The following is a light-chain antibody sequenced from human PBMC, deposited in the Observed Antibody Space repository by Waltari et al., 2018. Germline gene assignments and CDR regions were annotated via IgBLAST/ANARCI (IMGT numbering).Light chain of an antibody. CDR1: QSVGSY. CDR3: QQRNTWWT. CDR2: DAS. V-gene: IGKV3-11*01. Sequence: EIVLTQSPATPSLSPGERATLSCRASQSVGSYLAWYQQRPGQAPRLLISDASNRATGIPARFSGSGSETDFTLTISSLEPEDFAVYYCQQRNTWWTFGQGTKVEIK. J-gene: IGKJ1*01.